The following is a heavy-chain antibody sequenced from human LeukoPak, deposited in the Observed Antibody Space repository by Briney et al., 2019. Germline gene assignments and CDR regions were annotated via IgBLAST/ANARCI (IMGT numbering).Heavy chain of an antibody. CDR2: IYTDGST. J-gene: IGHJ4*02. CDR3: ARDRAAGGVGDFDH. Sequence: GGSLTLPCVASGFTVSSHYMSWVRQAPGKGLEWVSAIYTDGSTYYAGSVKGRFTISRENSDNTLYLQMNSLRVEDTAVYYCARDRAAGGVGDFDHWGQGTLVTVSS. CDR1: GFTVSSHY. V-gene: IGHV3-66*01. D-gene: IGHD3-16*01.